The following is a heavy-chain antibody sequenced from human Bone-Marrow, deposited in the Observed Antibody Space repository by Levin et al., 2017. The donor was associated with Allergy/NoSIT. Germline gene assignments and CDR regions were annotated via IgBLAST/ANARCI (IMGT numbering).Heavy chain of an antibody. V-gene: IGHV4-59*08. J-gene: IGHJ6*02. CDR2: IYYSGST. CDR1: GGSISSYY. CDR3: ARLMVGVDYYYGMDV. D-gene: IGHD3-10*02. Sequence: SQTLSLTCTVSGGSISSYYWSWIRQPPGKGLEWIGYIYYSGSTNYNPSLKSRVTISVDTSKNQFSLKLSSVTAADTAVYYCARLMVGVDYYYGMDVWGQGTTVTVSS.